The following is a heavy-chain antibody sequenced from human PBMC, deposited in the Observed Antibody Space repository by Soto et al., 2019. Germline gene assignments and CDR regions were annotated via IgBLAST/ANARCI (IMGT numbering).Heavy chain of an antibody. CDR1: GYSISSGYY. J-gene: IGHJ5*02. CDR3: AKGTDYYDSSGYYGP. D-gene: IGHD3-22*01. V-gene: IGHV4-38-2*01. CDR2: IYHSGST. Sequence: SETLSLTCAVSGYSISSGYYWGWIRQPPGKGLEWIGSIYHSGSTYYNPSLKSRVTISVDTSKNQFPLKLSSVTAADTAVYYCAKGTDYYDSSGYYGPWGQGTLVTVSS.